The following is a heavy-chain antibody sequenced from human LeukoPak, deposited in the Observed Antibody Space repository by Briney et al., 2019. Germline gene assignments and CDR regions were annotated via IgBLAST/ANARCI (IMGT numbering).Heavy chain of an antibody. CDR1: GFTFSSYA. Sequence: GGSLRLSCAASGFTFSSYAMHWVRQAPGKGLEWVAVISYDGSNKYYADSVKGRFTISRDNSKNTLYLQMNSLRAEDTAVYYCARDLGAYCSGGSCYHYYYYGMDVWGQGTTVTVSS. CDR3: ARDLGAYCSGGSCYHYYYYGMDV. CDR2: ISYDGSNK. D-gene: IGHD2-15*01. V-gene: IGHV3-30-3*01. J-gene: IGHJ6*02.